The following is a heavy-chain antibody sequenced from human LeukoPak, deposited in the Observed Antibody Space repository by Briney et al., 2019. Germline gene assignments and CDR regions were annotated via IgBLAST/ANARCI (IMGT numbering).Heavy chain of an antibody. J-gene: IGHJ4*02. CDR2: ISGSGGST. CDR3: AKAPYSGCYSTHNDY. Sequence: GGSLRLSCAASGFTFSSYAMSWVRQAPGKGLEWVSAISGSGGSTYYADSVKGRFTISRDNSKNTLYLQMNSLRAEDTAVYYCAKAPYSGCYSTHNDYWGQGTLVTVSS. V-gene: IGHV3-23*01. CDR1: GFTFSSYA. D-gene: IGHD1-26*01.